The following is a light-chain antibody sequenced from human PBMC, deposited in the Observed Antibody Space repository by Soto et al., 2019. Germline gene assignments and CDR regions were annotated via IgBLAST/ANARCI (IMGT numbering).Light chain of an antibody. CDR1: SSDVGSYNL. CDR3: CSYAGSSTYV. CDR2: EGS. V-gene: IGLV2-23*01. J-gene: IGLJ1*01. Sequence: ALTQPASVSGSLGQSITISCTGTSSDVGSYNLVSWYQQYPDKAPKLLIYEGSKRPSGVSNRFSGSKSGNTASLTISGLQAEDEADYYCCSYAGSSTYVFGIGTKVTVL.